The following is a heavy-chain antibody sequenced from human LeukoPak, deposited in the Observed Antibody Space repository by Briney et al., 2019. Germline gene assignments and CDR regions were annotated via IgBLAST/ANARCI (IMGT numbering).Heavy chain of an antibody. CDR2: IYYSGST. J-gene: IGHJ4*02. Sequence: SETLSLTCTVSGGSISSYYWSWIRQPPGKGLEWIGYIYYSGSTNYNPSLKSRVTISVDTSKSQFSLKLSSVTAADTAVYYCARVSYYGSGSSYYFDYWGQGTLVTVSS. D-gene: IGHD3-10*01. CDR1: GGSISSYY. V-gene: IGHV4-59*01. CDR3: ARVSYYGSGSSYYFDY.